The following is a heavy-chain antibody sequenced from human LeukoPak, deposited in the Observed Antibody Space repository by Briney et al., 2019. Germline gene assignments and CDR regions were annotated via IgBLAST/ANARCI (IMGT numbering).Heavy chain of an antibody. CDR3: ARGTLYSSSWYGGNWFDP. Sequence: PGGSLRLSCAASGFTFSSYGMIWVRQAPGKGLEWVSGISGSGGSTYLADSAKGRFTISRDNAKNSLYLQMNSLRAEDTAVYYCARGTLYSSSWYGGNWFDPWGQGTLVTVSS. V-gene: IGHV3-23*01. J-gene: IGHJ5*02. CDR1: GFTFSSYG. D-gene: IGHD6-13*01. CDR2: ISGSGGST.